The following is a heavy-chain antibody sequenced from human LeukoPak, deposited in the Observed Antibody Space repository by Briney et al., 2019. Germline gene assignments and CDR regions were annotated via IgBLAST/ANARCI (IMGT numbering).Heavy chain of an antibody. Sequence: GRSLRLSCAASGFTFDDYAMHWVRQAPGKGLEWVSGISWNSGSIGYADTVKGRFTISRDNAKNSLYLQMNSLRAEDTALYYSAKDMGPSSDGYNFGYWGQGTLVTVSS. CDR2: ISWNSGSI. CDR3: AKDMGPSSDGYNFGY. J-gene: IGHJ4*02. CDR1: GFTFDDYA. V-gene: IGHV3-9*01. D-gene: IGHD5-24*01.